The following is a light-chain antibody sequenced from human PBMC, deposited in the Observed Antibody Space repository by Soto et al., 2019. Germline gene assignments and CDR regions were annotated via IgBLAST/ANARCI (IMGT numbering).Light chain of an antibody. Sequence: QSALPQPASVSGSPGQSITISCTGTSSDVGGYNYVSWYQQRPGKAPKLMIYEVSNRPSGVSNRFSGSKSGNTASLTISGLQAEDEADYYCSSYTSSSTLVFGTGTKVTVL. CDR2: EVS. V-gene: IGLV2-14*01. CDR3: SSYTSSSTLV. J-gene: IGLJ1*01. CDR1: SSDVGGYNY.